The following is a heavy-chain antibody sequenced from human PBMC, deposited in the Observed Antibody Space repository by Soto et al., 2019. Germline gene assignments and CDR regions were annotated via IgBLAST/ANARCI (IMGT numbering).Heavy chain of an antibody. D-gene: IGHD3-3*01. Sequence: PSETLSLTCAVSGVTISTYYWSWIRQPPGKGLEWIGYNYHSGTTNYNPSLKSRVTISVDTSKNQFSLKLSSVTAADTAVYYCARELNYDFWSGYYTGYYFDYWGQGTLVTVSS. CDR2: NYHSGTT. CDR1: GVTISTYY. J-gene: IGHJ4*02. CDR3: ARELNYDFWSGYYTGYYFDY. V-gene: IGHV4-59*12.